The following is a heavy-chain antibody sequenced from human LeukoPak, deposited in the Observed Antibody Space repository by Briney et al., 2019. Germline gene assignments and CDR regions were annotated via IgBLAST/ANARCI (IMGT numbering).Heavy chain of an antibody. CDR2: ISGSGGST. CDR3: AKSDMRVVVVPAAY. J-gene: IGHJ4*02. D-gene: IGHD2-2*01. Sequence: PGGSLRLSCAASGFTFSSYAMSWVRQAPGKGLEWVSAISGSGGSTYYADSVKGRFTISRDNSKNTLYLQMNSLRAEDTAVYYCAKSDMRVVVVPAAYWGQGTLVTVSS. CDR1: GFTFSSYA. V-gene: IGHV3-23*01.